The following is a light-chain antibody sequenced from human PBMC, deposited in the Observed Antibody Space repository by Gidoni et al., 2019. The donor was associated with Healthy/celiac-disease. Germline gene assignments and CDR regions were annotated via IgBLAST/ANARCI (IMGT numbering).Light chain of an antibody. J-gene: IGKJ5*01. CDR1: QSISSY. Sequence: DTQMTQSPSSLSASVGDRVTITCRASQSISSYLNWYQQKPGKAPKLLIYAASSLQSGVPSRFSGSGSGTDFTLTISSLQPEDFATYYCQQSYSTPTFXXXTRLEIK. CDR3: QQSYSTPT. CDR2: AAS. V-gene: IGKV1-39*01.